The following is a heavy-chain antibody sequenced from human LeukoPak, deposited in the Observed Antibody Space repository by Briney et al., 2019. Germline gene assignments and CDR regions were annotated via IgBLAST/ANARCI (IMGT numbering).Heavy chain of an antibody. CDR2: SSDSGSYT. V-gene: IGHV3-23*01. Sequence: WGSLRLSCTASGFTFRSYAMSWVRQAPGKGLEWVSASSDSGSYTYYADSVKGRFTISRANSKNTLYLEMNSLRADDTAVYYCAKDTYYYDNNNYHPFDNWGQGTLVTVSS. D-gene: IGHD3-22*01. CDR3: AKDTYYYDNNNYHPFDN. J-gene: IGHJ4*02. CDR1: GFTFRSYA.